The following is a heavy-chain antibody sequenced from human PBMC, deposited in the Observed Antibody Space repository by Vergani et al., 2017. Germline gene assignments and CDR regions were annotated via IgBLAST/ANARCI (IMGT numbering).Heavy chain of an antibody. V-gene: IGHV3-30-3*01. CDR3: ARSDPSRCYYYMDV. Sequence: QVQLVESGGGVVQPGRSLRLSCAASRFTFSSYAMHWVRQAPGKGLEWVAVISYDGSNKYYADSVKGRFTISRDNSNNTLYLQMNSLRAEDTAVYYCARSDPSRCYYYMDVWGKGTTVTVSS. CDR2: ISYDGSNK. J-gene: IGHJ6*03. CDR1: RFTFSSYA. D-gene: IGHD2-2*01.